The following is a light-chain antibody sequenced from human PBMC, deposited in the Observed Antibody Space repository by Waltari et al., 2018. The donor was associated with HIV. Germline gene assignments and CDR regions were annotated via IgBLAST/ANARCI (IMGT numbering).Light chain of an antibody. V-gene: IGLV2-14*03. CDR3: ASYTARSIPWV. J-gene: IGLJ3*02. CDR1: SSDIGGYNY. Sequence: QSALTQPASVSGSPGQSITISCTGTSSDIGGYNYVSWYQQLPGKPPKVLIYDVINRPSGISDRFSGSKSGSTASLTISGLQAEDEADYYCASYTARSIPWVFGGGTKLTVV. CDR2: DVI.